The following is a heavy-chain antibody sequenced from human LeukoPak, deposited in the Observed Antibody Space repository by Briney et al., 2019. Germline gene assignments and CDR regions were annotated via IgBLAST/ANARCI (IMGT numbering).Heavy chain of an antibody. Sequence: GGSLRLSCAASGFTVSSNYMSWVRQAPGKGLEWVSVIYSGGSTYYADSVKGRFTISRDNSKNTLYLQMNSLRAEDTAVYYCARAPTYGSWSSFDYWGQGTLVTVSS. J-gene: IGHJ4*02. CDR2: IYSGGST. V-gene: IGHV3-66*01. D-gene: IGHD3-10*01. CDR3: ARAPTYGSWSSFDY. CDR1: GFTVSSNY.